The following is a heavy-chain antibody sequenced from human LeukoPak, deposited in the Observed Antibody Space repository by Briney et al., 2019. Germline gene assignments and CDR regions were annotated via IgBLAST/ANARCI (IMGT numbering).Heavy chain of an antibody. V-gene: IGHV3-11*01. CDR1: GFTFSDYY. D-gene: IGHD3-22*01. CDR3: ARDAEHYYDSSGYYYVDYFDY. J-gene: IGHJ4*02. Sequence: PGGSLRLSCAASGFTFSDYYMSWIRQAPGKGLEWVSYTSSSGSTIYYADSVKGRFTISRDNAKNSLYLQMNSLRAEDTAVYYCARDAEHYYDSSGYYYVDYFDYWGQGTLVTVSS. CDR2: TSSSGSTI.